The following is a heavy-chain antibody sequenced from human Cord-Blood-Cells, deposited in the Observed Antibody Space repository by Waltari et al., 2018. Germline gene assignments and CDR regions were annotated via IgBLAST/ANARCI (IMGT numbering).Heavy chain of an antibody. V-gene: IGHV3-15*01. CDR2: IKSKTDGGTT. CDR1: GFTFSNAW. J-gene: IGHJ4*02. CDR3: TTADYYDSSAPDY. D-gene: IGHD3-22*01. Sequence: EVQLVESGGGLVKPGGSLRLSCPASGFTFSNAWMSWVRQAPGKGLEWVGRIKSKTDGGTTDYAAPVKGRFTISRDDSKNTLYLQMNSLKTEDTAVYYCTTADYYDSSAPDYWGQGTLVTVSS.